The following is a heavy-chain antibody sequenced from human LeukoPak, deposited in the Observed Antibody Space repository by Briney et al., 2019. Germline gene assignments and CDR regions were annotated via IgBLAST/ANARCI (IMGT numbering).Heavy chain of an antibody. CDR1: GFTFSSYD. CDR3: VGGSGSYGFRYFDY. V-gene: IGHV3-30*03. J-gene: IGHJ4*02. D-gene: IGHD3-10*01. CDR2: ISYDGSNK. Sequence: PGRSLRLSCAASGFTFSSYDMHWVRQAPGKGLEWVAVISYDGSNKYYADSVKGRFTISRDNSKNTLYLQMNSLRAEDTAVYYCVGGSGSYGFRYFDYWGQGTLVTVSS.